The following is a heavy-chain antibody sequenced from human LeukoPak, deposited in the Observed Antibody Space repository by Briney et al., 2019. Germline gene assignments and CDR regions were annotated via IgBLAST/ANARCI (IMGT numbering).Heavy chain of an antibody. CDR3: AIYDSSSLRGFDY. V-gene: IGHV3-21*01. D-gene: IGHD6-6*01. Sequence: PGGSLRLSCAASGFTFSSYSMNWVRQAPGKGLEWVSSISSSSSYIYYADSVKGRFTISRDNAKNSLYLQMNSLRAEDTAVYYCAIYDSSSLRGFDYWGQGTLVTVSS. CDR1: GFTFSSYS. CDR2: ISSSSSYI. J-gene: IGHJ4*02.